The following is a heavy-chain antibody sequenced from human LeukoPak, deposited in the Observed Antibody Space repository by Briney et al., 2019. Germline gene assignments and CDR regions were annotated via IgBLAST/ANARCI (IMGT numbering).Heavy chain of an antibody. CDR2: IGTAGDT. D-gene: IGHD2-15*01. V-gene: IGHV3-13*01. Sequence: GGSLRLSCAASGFTFSSYDMYWVRQSTGKGLEWVSAIGTAGDTYYPGSVKGRFTISRENAKNSLYLQMNSLRVGDTAVYYCVRGPYCSGGSCYGHFDYWGQGTLVTASS. CDR3: VRGPYCSGGSCYGHFDY. CDR1: GFTFSSYD. J-gene: IGHJ4*02.